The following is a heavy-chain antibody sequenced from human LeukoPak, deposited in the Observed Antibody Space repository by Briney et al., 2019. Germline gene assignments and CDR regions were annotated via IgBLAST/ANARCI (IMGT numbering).Heavy chain of an antibody. CDR1: GYTFTGYY. Sequence: ASVKVSCKASGYTFTGYYIDWVRQAPGQGLEWMGWINPNSGGTNYAQKFQGRVTMTRDTSISTAYMELSSLRSDDTAVYYCARALSLDYWGQGTLVAVSS. J-gene: IGHJ4*02. V-gene: IGHV1-2*02. CDR3: ARALSLDY. CDR2: INPNSGGT.